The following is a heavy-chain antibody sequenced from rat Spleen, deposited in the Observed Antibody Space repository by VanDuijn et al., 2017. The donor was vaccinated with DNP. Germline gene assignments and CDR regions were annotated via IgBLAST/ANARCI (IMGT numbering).Heavy chain of an antibody. Sequence: QVQLRESGPGLLQPSQTLSLTCTVAGFSLTSYTVHWVRQPPGEGLEWMGLIWNTGGTRYNLALKSRLSISRDTSKSQVFLKMNSLQTEDTAMYFCARYYGYNYYAMDAWGQGTSVTVSS. D-gene: IGHD1-9*01. CDR2: IWNTGGT. CDR3: ARYYGYNYYAMDA. V-gene: IGHV2-41*01. CDR1: GFSLTSYT. J-gene: IGHJ4*01.